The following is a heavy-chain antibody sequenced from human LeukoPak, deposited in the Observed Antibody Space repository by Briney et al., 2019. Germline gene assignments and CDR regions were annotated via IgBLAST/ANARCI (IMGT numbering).Heavy chain of an antibody. V-gene: IGHV3-23*01. CDR3: AKGSTGGKVDWFDP. CDR1: GFIFSDYT. J-gene: IGHJ5*02. D-gene: IGHD4-23*01. Sequence: GGSLRLSCAASGFIFSDYTMMWVRRAPGKGLQWVATFTAYGGTYYAASVKGRFAISRDNSRDTVSLYMNSLRVEDTAMYYCAKGSTGGKVDWFDPWGPGTLVTVPS. CDR2: FTAYGGT.